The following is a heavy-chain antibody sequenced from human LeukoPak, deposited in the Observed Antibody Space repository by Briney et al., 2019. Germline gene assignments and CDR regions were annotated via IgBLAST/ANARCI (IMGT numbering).Heavy chain of an antibody. D-gene: IGHD1-1*01. CDR3: AREDNPLWFDP. CDR2: ISYDGSIR. V-gene: IGHV3-30-3*01. J-gene: IGHJ5*02. CDR1: EFSFSNFA. Sequence: PGGSLRLSCAASEFSFSNFAMYWVCQAPGKGLEWLAVISYDGSIRYYADSVKGRFTISRDNSNNTVHLQMNSLRPDDSALYYCAREDNPLWFDPWGQGTLVTVSS.